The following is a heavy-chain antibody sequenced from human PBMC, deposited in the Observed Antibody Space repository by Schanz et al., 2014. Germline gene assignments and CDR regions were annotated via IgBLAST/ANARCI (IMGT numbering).Heavy chain of an antibody. CDR1: GFTFSDHF. CDR2: ISGSSIHK. D-gene: IGHD4-17*01. Sequence: GGSLRLSCAASGFTFSDHFMDWVRQAPGKGLEWVSHISGSSIHKNYADSVKGRFTISRDNAKNSLYLQMNSLRVEDTAVYYCARPFLGYYGDLGYWGQGTLXAVSS. J-gene: IGHJ4*02. CDR3: ARPFLGYYGDLGY. V-gene: IGHV3-11*03.